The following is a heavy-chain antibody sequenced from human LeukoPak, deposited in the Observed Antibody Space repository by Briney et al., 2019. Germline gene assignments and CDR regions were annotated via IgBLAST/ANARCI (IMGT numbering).Heavy chain of an antibody. CDR2: IYYSGIT. Sequence: PETLSLTCTVSRGSTSSSRYYWGWIRHPPGKGLEWIGSIYYSGITYYNPSLKSRVNISVDTSKNQFSLKLSSVTAADTAVYYCARGERWLQFLYWGQGTLVTVSS. D-gene: IGHD5-24*01. CDR3: ARGERWLQFLY. J-gene: IGHJ4*02. V-gene: IGHV4-39*07. CDR1: RGSTSSSRYY.